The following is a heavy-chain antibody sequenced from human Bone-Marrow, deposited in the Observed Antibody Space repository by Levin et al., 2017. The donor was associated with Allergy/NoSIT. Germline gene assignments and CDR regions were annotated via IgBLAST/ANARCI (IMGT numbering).Heavy chain of an antibody. V-gene: IGHV5-51*01. CDR2: FYPGDSET. CDR3: ARHGGFCSGGSCYGGNYYYDMDV. CDR1: GYTFTNYW. J-gene: IGHJ6*02. Sequence: KVSCKGSGYTFTNYWIAWVRQIPGKGLEWMGSFYPGDSETRDNPSFQGQVTISADKSLTTAYLQWGTLKASDTAIYYGARHGGFCSGGSCYGGNYYYDMDVWGQGTTVIVS. D-gene: IGHD2-15*01.